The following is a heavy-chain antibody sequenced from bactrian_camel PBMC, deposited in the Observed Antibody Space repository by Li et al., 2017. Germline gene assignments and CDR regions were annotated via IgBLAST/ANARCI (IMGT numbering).Heavy chain of an antibody. CDR1: GDTSSTC. J-gene: IGHJ4*01. D-gene: IGHD3*01. Sequence: LVESGGGSVQAGGSLRLSCAASGDTSSTCFGWFRQAPGKEREGVANVDSYGVTRYTDISLGRFTLSRDNSRSTLYLQMSSLKPEDTAIYYCAAQRGSWCNDPIWVDYNSWGQGTQVTVS. V-gene: IGHV3S53*01. CDR2: VDSYGVT. CDR3: AAQRGSWCNDPIWVDYNS.